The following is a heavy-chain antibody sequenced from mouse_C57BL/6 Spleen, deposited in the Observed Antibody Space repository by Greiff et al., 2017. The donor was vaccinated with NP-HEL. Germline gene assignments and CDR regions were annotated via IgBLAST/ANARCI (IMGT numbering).Heavy chain of an antibody. CDR2: IYPGSGST. D-gene: IGHD2-12*01. J-gene: IGHJ4*01. V-gene: IGHV1-55*01. Sequence: QVQLKQPGAELVKPGASVKMSCKASGYTFTSYWITWVKQRPGQGLEWIGDIYPGSGSTNYNEKFKSKATLTVDTSSSTAYMQLSSLTSEDSAVYYCARPHYSLRDYYAMDYWGQGTSVTVSS. CDR3: ARPHYSLRDYYAMDY. CDR1: GYTFTSYW.